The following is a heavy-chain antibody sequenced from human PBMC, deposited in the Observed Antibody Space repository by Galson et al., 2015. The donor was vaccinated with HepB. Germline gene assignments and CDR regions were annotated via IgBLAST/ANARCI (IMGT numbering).Heavy chain of an antibody. J-gene: IGHJ6*02. D-gene: IGHD2-21*02. CDR3: AKNPPGGDYYFQGMDV. CDR1: GGSISSSNYF. Sequence: CSVSGGSISSSNYFWAWIRQPPGEGLEWIGSIYSGNTYYNPSLKSRVNIPADTSKSQISLKLSSVTAADTAIYYCAKNPPGGDYYFQGMDVWGQGTTVTVSS. V-gene: IGHV4-39*07. CDR2: IYSGNT.